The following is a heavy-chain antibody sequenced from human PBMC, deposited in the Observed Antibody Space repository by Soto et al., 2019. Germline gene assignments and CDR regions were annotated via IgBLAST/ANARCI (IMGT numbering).Heavy chain of an antibody. CDR1: GFTFSNYW. D-gene: IGHD2-2*01. Sequence: EVQLAESGGGLVQPGGSLRLSCAASGFTFSNYWMHWVRQAPGKGLVWVSRIKTDGSNATYADSVKGRFTLSRDNARNTLYLHMNSLRPEDTAVYYCARGDCGTASCYFGGTQWGQGTLVAVSS. J-gene: IGHJ4*02. V-gene: IGHV3-74*01. CDR2: IKTDGSNA. CDR3: ARGDCGTASCYFGGTQ.